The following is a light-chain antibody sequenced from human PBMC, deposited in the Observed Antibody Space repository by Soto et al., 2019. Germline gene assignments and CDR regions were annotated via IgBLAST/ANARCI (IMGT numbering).Light chain of an antibody. J-gene: IGKJ1*01. CDR3: QQSYRNTWT. CDR2: AAS. CDR1: QRVSSSY. V-gene: IGKV3-20*01. Sequence: EIVLTQSPGTLSLSPGERAALPCRASQRVSSSYLAWYQQKPGQAPRLLIYAASSLQRGVPSMGSGSGAVPYFTLTIISLKPEAFATYSCQQSYRNTWTFGQGTNVYIK.